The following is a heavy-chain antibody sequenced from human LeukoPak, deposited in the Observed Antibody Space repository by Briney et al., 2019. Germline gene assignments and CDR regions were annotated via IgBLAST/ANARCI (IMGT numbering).Heavy chain of an antibody. CDR3: AKVGYSNYVRGYFDY. CDR2: ISGSGGST. CDR1: GFTFSSYA. V-gene: IGHV3-23*01. Sequence: PGGSLRLSCAASGFTFSSYAMSWVRQAPGKGLEWVSAISGSGGSTYYADSVKGRFTISRDNSKNTLYLQMNSLRAEDTAVYYCAKVGYSNYVRGYFDYWGQGTLVTVSS. D-gene: IGHD4-11*01. J-gene: IGHJ4*02.